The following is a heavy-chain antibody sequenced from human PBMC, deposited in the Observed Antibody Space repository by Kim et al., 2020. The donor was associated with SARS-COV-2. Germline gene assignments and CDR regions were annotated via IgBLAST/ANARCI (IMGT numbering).Heavy chain of an antibody. CDR2: INHSGST. D-gene: IGHD3-3*01. J-gene: IGHJ5*02. CDR1: GGSFSGYY. Sequence: SETLSLPCAVYGGSFSGYYWSWIRQPPGKGLEWIGEINHSGSTNYNPSLKSRVTISVDTSKNQFSLKLSSVTAADTAVYYCARLGFWSGYYGVRRWFDP. CDR3: ARLGFWSGYYGVRRWFDP. V-gene: IGHV4-34*01.